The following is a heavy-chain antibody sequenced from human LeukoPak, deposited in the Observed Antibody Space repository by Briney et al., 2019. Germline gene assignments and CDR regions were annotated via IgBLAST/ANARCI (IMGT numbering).Heavy chain of an antibody. CDR2: IYSGGST. CDR1: GFTVSSNY. D-gene: IGHD7-27*01. Sequence: GGSLRLSCAASGFTVSSNYMSWVRQAPGKGLEWVSVIYSGGSTYYADSVKGRFTISRDSSKNTLYLQMNSLRAEDTAVYYCAKKVSGDWYFDLWGRGTLVTVSS. J-gene: IGHJ2*01. CDR3: AKKVSGDWYFDL. V-gene: IGHV3-53*05.